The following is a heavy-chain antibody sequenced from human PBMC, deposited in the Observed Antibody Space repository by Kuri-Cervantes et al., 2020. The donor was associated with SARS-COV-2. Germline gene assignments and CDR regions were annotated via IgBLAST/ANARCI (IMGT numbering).Heavy chain of an antibody. V-gene: IGHV4-39*07. Sequence: SETLSLTCTVSGCSISSSSYYWGWIRQPPGKGLEWTWSIYYSGSTYYNPSLKSRVTISVDTSKNQFSLKLSSVTAADTAVYYCARGKWAWQLVRSPDYYYGMDVWGHGTTVTVSS. CDR2: IYYSGST. D-gene: IGHD6-13*01. CDR3: ARGKWAWQLVRSPDYYYGMDV. CDR1: GCSISSSSYY. J-gene: IGHJ6*02.